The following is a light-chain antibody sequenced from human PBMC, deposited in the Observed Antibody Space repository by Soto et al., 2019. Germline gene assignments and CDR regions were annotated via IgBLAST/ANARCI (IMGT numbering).Light chain of an antibody. V-gene: IGLV2-14*01. CDR1: SSDVGGYNY. Sequence: QSALTQPASVSGSPGQSITISCTGTSSDVGGYNYVSWYQQHPGKAPKLMIYEVSNRPSGVSNRFSGSKSGNTASLTISGLQPEDKADYYCSSYTSSSALGVFGGGTKVTVL. J-gene: IGLJ3*02. CDR3: SSYTSSSALGV. CDR2: EVS.